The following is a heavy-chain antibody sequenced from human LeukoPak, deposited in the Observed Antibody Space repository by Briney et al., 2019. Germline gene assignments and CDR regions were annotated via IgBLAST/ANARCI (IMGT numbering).Heavy chain of an antibody. CDR2: ISTSSSYI. J-gene: IGHJ4*02. Sequence: EGSLRLSCAVSGFTFSSYSMNWVRQAPGKGLEWVSFISTSSSYIHYADSLKGRFTISRDNAKNSLYLQMNSLRAEDTALYYCARQADTAMLIWSFTDYWGQGTLVTVSS. CDR3: ARQADTAMLIWSFTDY. CDR1: GFTFSSYS. D-gene: IGHD5-18*01. V-gene: IGHV3-21*01.